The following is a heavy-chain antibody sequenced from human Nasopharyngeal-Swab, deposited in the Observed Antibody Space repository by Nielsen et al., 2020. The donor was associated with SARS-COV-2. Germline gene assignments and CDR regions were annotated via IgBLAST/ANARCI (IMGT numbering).Heavy chain of an antibody. D-gene: IGHD5-12*01. J-gene: IGHJ4*02. CDR3: ARDRGVYSGYDPFDY. Sequence: VRQAPGKGLEWVSSISSSSSYIYYADSVKGRFTISRDNAKNSLYLQMNSLRAEDTAVYYCARDRGVYSGYDPFDYWGQGTLVTVSS. V-gene: IGHV3-21*01. CDR2: ISSSSSYI.